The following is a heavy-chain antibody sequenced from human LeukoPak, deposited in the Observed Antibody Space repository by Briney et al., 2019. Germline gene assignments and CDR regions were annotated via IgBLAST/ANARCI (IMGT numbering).Heavy chain of an antibody. Sequence: GGSLRLSCAASGFTFSNYSMNWVRQAPGKGLEWVSSISSSTSYKYYADSAKGRFTISRDNAKNSLYLQMNSLRAEDTAVYYCAREVRDSSGYYYNYYFDYWGQGTLVTVSS. CDR2: ISSSTSYK. CDR3: AREVRDSSGYYYNYYFDY. J-gene: IGHJ4*02. CDR1: GFTFSNYS. V-gene: IGHV3-21*01. D-gene: IGHD3-22*01.